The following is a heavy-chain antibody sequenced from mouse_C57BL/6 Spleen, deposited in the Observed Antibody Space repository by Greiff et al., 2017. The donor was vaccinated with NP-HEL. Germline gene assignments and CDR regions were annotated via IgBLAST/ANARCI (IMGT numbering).Heavy chain of an antibody. CDR1: GYTFTSYW. D-gene: IGHD3-2*02. CDR2: INPSSGYT. J-gene: IGHJ4*01. CDR3: ARSPAQGRGEDAMDY. Sequence: VQLQQSGAELAKPGASVKLSCKASGYTFTSYWMHWVKQRPGQGLEWIGYINPSSGYTKYNQKFKDKATLTADNSSRTAYMQLGSLTYEDSAVYYGARSPAQGRGEDAMDYWGQGTSVTVDS. V-gene: IGHV1-7*01.